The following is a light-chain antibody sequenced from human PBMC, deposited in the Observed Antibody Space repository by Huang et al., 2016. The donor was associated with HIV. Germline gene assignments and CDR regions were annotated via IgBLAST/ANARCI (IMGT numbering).Light chain of an antibody. J-gene: IGKJ4*01. CDR3: QQLNSYPLT. Sequence: IQLTQSPSSLSASVGDRVTITCRASQGISSYLAWYQQKPGKAPKLLLYAASTLQSGVPSRFSGSGSVTDFTLTISSLQPEDFATYYCQQLNSYPLTFGGGTKVEIK. V-gene: IGKV1-9*01. CDR2: AAS. CDR1: QGISSY.